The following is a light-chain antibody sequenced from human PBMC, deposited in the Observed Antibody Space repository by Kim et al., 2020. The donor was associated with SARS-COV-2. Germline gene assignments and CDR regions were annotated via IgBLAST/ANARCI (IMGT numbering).Light chain of an antibody. CDR1: TNNVGDEG. CDR3: SAWDSSLSAWV. J-gene: IGLJ3*02. Sequence: QAGLTQPPSVSKGLRQTATLTCTVNTNNVGDEGTAWLQQHRGHPPKLLSYRDNNRPSGISERFSASRSGNTASLTITGLQPEDEADYYCSAWDSSLSAWVFGGGTQLTVL. CDR2: RDN. V-gene: IGLV10-54*04.